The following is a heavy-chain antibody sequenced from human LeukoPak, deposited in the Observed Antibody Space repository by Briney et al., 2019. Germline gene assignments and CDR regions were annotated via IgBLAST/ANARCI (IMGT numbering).Heavy chain of an antibody. Sequence: TGGSLRLSCAASGFTVSSNYMSWVRQAPGKGLEWVSVIYSGGSTYYADSVKGRFTISRDNSKNTLYLQMNSLRAEDTAVYYCARDAPVTTDAFDIWGQGTMVTVSS. D-gene: IGHD3-22*01. CDR3: ARDAPVTTDAFDI. V-gene: IGHV3-53*01. CDR2: IYSGGST. J-gene: IGHJ3*02. CDR1: GFTVSSNY.